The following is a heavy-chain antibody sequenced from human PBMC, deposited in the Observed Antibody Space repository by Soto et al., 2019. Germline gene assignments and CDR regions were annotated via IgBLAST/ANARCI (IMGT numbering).Heavy chain of an antibody. CDR1: GYTFTSYG. D-gene: IGHD2-15*01. V-gene: IGHV1-18*01. J-gene: IGHJ5*02. CDR2: ISAYNGNT. Sequence: ASVKVSCKASGYTFTSYGISWVRQAPGXGLEWMGWISAYNGNTNYAQKLQGRVTMTTDTSTSTAYMELRSLRSDDTAVYYCARDRKIVVVVAAGHWFDPWRQGTLDIVSS. CDR3: ARDRKIVVVVAAGHWFDP.